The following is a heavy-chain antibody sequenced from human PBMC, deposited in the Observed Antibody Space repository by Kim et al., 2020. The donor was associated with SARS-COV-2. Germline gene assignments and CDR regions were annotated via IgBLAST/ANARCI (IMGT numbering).Heavy chain of an antibody. CDR2: IKEDESEK. J-gene: IGHJ6*02. Sequence: GGSPRLSCLASGFTFRSYWMAWVRQAPGKGLEWVANIKEDESEKYYVASVEGRFTVSRDNARSSLYLQMNSLRADDTAVYYCARIRVATPYYGMDVWGQGTTVTVSS. CDR1: GFTFRSYW. V-gene: IGHV3-7*01. D-gene: IGHD5-12*01. CDR3: ARIRVATPYYGMDV.